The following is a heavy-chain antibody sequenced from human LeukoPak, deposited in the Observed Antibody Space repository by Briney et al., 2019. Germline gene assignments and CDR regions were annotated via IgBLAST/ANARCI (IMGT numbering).Heavy chain of an antibody. D-gene: IGHD3-22*01. J-gene: IGHJ4*02. Sequence: PGGSLRLSCAASGFTFSSYAMSWVRQAPGKGLEWVSAISGSGGSTNYADSVKGRFTISRDNAKNTVYLEMNSLRAEDTAVYYCASDAGDSSGYNALDYWGQGTLVTVSS. CDR3: ASDAGDSSGYNALDY. CDR2: ISGSGGST. V-gene: IGHV3-23*01. CDR1: GFTFSSYA.